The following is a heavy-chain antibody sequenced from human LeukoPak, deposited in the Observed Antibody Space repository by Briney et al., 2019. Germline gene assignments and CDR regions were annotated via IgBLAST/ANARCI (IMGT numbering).Heavy chain of an antibody. CDR1: GFTFSSYS. J-gene: IGHJ4*02. CDR3: ARDTARSYYDSSGYYDY. Sequence: TGGSLRLSCAASGFTFSSYSMNWVRQAPGKGLEWVSSISSSSSYIYYADSVKGRFTISRGNAKNSLYLQMNSLRAEDTAVYYCARDTARSYYDSSGYYDYWGQGTLVTVSS. CDR2: ISSSSSYI. D-gene: IGHD3-22*01. V-gene: IGHV3-21*01.